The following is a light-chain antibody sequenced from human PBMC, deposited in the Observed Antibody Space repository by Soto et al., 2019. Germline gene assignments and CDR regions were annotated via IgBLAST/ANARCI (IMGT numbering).Light chain of an antibody. J-gene: IGLJ1*01. CDR3: SSYTSSSTRV. CDR2: EVS. Sequence: QSVLTQPASVSGSPGQSITISCIGTSSDVGGYNYVSWYQQHPGKAPKLMIYEVSNRPSGVSNRFSGSKSGNTASLPISGLQAEDEDDYYCSSYTSSSTRVFGTGTKLTV. V-gene: IGLV2-14*01. CDR1: SSDVGGYNY.